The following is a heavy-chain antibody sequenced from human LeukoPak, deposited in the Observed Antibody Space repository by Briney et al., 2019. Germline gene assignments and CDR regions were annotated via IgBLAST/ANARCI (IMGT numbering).Heavy chain of an antibody. J-gene: IGHJ3*02. D-gene: IGHD2-15*01. CDR1: GGSISSYY. CDR2: IYTSGST. Sequence: PSETLSLTCTVSGGSISSYYWSWIRQPPGKGLEWIGYIYTSGSTNYNPSLKSRVTISVDTSKNQFSLKLSSVTAADTAVYYCARHSPYCGGGSCYSYAFDIWGQGTMVTVSS. CDR3: ARHSPYCGGGSCYSYAFDI. V-gene: IGHV4-4*09.